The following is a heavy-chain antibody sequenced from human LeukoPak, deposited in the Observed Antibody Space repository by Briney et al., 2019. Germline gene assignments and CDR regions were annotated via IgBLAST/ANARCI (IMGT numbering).Heavy chain of an antibody. CDR1: GFTFTSYW. J-gene: IGHJ4*02. CDR3: ARGGDYKNDY. V-gene: IGHV3-74*01. CDR2: INGAGSSI. D-gene: IGHD4-17*01. Sequence: GGSLRLSCAASGFTFTSYWMHWVRQTPGKGLVWVSRINGAGSSISYADSVKGRVTISRDNAKNTLYLQMNNLRAEDTAVYYCARGGDYKNDYWGQGTLVTVSS.